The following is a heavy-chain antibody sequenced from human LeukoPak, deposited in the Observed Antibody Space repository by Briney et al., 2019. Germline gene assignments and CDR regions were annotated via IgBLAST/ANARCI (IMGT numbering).Heavy chain of an antibody. D-gene: IGHD3-22*01. J-gene: IGHJ1*01. CDR1: GFTFSSYA. CDR3: AKDLDDSSGYYNFQH. CDR2: ISGSGGST. Sequence: GGSLRLSCAASGFTFSSYAMSWVRQAPGKGLEWVSAISGSGGSTYYADSVKGRFTISRDNSKNTLYLQMNSLRAGDTAVYYCAKDLDDSSGYYNFQHWGQGTLVTVSS. V-gene: IGHV3-23*01.